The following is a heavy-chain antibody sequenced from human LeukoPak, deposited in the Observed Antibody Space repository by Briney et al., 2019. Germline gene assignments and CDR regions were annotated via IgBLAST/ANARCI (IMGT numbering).Heavy chain of an antibody. Sequence: QPGGSLRLSCAASGFTFSSYGMHWVRQAPGKGLVWVAGIWHDGSKKFYADSVKGRFIISRNNARDTLYLQVNSLRVEDMAVYYCARNDEDIVAPPGWHWGQGTLVTVSS. J-gene: IGHJ4*02. D-gene: IGHD2-21*01. CDR2: IWHDGSKK. V-gene: IGHV3-33*01. CDR1: GFTFSSYG. CDR3: ARNDEDIVAPPGWH.